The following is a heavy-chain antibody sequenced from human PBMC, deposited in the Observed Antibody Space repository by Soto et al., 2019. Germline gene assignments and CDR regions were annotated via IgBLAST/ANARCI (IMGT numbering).Heavy chain of an antibody. CDR2: IIPIFGTA. J-gene: IGHJ4*02. D-gene: IGHD3-22*01. CDR1: GGTVSSYA. Sequence: GASVKVSCKASGGTVSSYAISWVRQAPGQGLEWMGGIIPIFGTANSAQKFQGRVTITADESTSTAYMELSSLRSEDTAVYYCACPPAYYYDSSGNFDYWGQGTLVTVSS. CDR3: ACPPAYYYDSSGNFDY. V-gene: IGHV1-69*13.